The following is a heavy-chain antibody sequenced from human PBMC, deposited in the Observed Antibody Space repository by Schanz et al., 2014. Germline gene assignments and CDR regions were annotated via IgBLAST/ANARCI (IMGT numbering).Heavy chain of an antibody. CDR3: ARDSRPNYDFLTAYYAIDY. J-gene: IGHJ4*02. CDR2: ISSSGSYI. CDR1: GFTFSNYA. D-gene: IGHD3-9*01. V-gene: IGHV3-21*01. Sequence: EVQLVESGGGLVQPGGSLRLSCGGSGFTFSNYAMSWVRQAPGKGLEWVSSISSSGSYIHYADSVKGRFTISRDNAKNTLYLQMNSLRAEDTAVYYCARDSRPNYDFLTAYYAIDYWGQGTLVTVSS.